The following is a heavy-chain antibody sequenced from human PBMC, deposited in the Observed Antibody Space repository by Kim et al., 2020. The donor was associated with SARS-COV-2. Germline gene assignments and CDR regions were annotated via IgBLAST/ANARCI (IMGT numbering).Heavy chain of an antibody. V-gene: IGHV1-3*01. J-gene: IGHJ5*02. Sequence: SQKCQGRVTITRDTSASTAYMELSSLRSEDTAVYYCARWRIAAAGNWFDPWGQGTLVTVSS. D-gene: IGHD6-13*01. CDR3: ARWRIAAAGNWFDP.